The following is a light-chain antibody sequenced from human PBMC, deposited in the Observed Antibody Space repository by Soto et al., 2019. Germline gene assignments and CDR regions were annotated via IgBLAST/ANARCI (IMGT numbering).Light chain of an antibody. CDR3: QSYGSSPSANSG. V-gene: IGLV1-40*01. J-gene: IGLJ1*01. CDR1: SSNIGAGYD. Sequence: QSVLTQPPSVSGAPGQRVTISCTGSSSNIGAGYDVHWYQQLPGKAPKLLIYGNDNRPSGVPERFSGSKSGTSASLAITGLRADDEADYYCQSYGSSPSANSGFGSGTKVTVL. CDR2: GND.